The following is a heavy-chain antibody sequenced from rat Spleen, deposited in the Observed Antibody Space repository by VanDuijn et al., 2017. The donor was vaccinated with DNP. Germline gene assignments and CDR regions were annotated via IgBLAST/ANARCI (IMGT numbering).Heavy chain of an antibody. D-gene: IGHD1-4*01. Sequence: QVQLKESGPGLVQPSQTLSLTCTVSGFSLTSYGVNWVRQAPGKGLEWMGIIWGDGNTNYNSAVKSRLSISRDTSKSQVFLKMNNLQTEDTAMYFCARSGFDYWGQGVMVTVSS. CDR2: IWGDGNT. J-gene: IGHJ2*01. V-gene: IGHV2S61*01. CDR3: ARSGFDY. CDR1: GFSLTSYG.